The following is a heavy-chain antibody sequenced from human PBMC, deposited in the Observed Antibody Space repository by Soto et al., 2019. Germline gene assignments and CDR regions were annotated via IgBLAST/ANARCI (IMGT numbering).Heavy chain of an antibody. CDR3: ARDLGYGLFDY. Sequence: GXSLRLSCAASGFTFSSYSXTWVGQAPGKGLEWVSYISSSSSTIYYADSVKGRFTISRDNAKNSLYLQMNSLRDVDTAVYYCARDLGYGLFDYWGQGTLVTVSS. CDR2: ISSSSSTI. V-gene: IGHV3-48*02. D-gene: IGHD5-18*01. CDR1: GFTFSSYS. J-gene: IGHJ4*02.